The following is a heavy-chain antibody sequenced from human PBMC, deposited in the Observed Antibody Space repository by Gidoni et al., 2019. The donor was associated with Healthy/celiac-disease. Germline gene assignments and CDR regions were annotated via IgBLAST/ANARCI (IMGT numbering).Heavy chain of an antibody. D-gene: IGHD5-12*01. CDR3: AKDLSGYSGYDKPKYYYYGMDV. CDR1: GFPFSSYA. J-gene: IGHJ6*02. CDR2: ISGSGGST. Sequence: EVQLLESGGGLVQPGGSLRLSCAASGFPFSSYAMSWVRQAPGKGLEWVSAISGSGGSTYYADSVKGRFTISRDNSKNTLYLQMNSLRAEDTAVYYCAKDLSGYSGYDKPKYYYYGMDVWGQGTTVTVSS. V-gene: IGHV3-23*01.